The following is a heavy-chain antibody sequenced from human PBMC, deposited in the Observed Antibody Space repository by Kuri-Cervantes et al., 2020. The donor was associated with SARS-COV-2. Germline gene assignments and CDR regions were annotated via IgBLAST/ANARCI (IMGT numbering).Heavy chain of an antibody. CDR3: ARGLMVYAYYFDY. Sequence: GSLRLSCTVSGGSISSYYWGWIRQPPGKGLEWIGSIYHSGSTYYNPSLKSRVTISVDTSKNQFSLKLSSVTAADTAVYYCARGLMVYAYYFDYWGQGTLVTVSS. CDR1: GGSISSYY. D-gene: IGHD2-8*01. J-gene: IGHJ4*02. V-gene: IGHV4-38-2*02. CDR2: IYHSGST.